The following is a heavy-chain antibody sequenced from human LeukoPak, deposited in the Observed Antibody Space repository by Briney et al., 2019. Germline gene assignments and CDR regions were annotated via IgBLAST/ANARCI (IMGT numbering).Heavy chain of an antibody. CDR1: GGTFSSYA. D-gene: IGHD5-18*01. V-gene: IGHV1-69*06. CDR3: GRQGYGGGAFDI. CDR2: IIPIFGTA. J-gene: IGHJ3*02. Sequence: SVKVSCKASGGTFSSYAISWVRQAPGQGLEWMGGIIPIFGTANYAQKFQGRVTITADKTTSTAYMELSSLRSEDTAVYYCGRQGYGGGAFDIGGQGTMVTVSS.